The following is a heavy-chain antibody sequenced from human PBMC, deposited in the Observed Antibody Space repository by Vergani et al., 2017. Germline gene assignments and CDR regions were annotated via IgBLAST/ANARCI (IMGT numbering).Heavy chain of an antibody. CDR1: GGTFSSYA. CDR3: ARGGNYDPHAILRPTNGFDP. D-gene: IGHD4-11*01. Sequence: QVQLVQSGAEVKKPGSSVKVSCKASGGTFSSYAISWVRQAPGQGLEWMGGIIPIFGTANYAQKFQGRVTITADESTSTADMELSSLRSEDTAVYYCARGGNYDPHAILRPTNGFDPWGQGTLVTVSS. CDR2: IIPIFGTA. V-gene: IGHV1-69*01. J-gene: IGHJ5*02.